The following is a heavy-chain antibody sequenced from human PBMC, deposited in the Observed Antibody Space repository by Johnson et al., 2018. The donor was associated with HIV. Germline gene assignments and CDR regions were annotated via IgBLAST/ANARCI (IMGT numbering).Heavy chain of an antibody. V-gene: IGHV3-30*04. D-gene: IGHD1-1*01. CDR1: GFSFSNYA. J-gene: IGHJ3*02. Sequence: QVQLVESGGGVVQPGRSLRLSCAASGFSFSNYAMHWVRQAPGKGLEWVAVISYDGSNKYYADSLKGRFTISRDNSKNTLYLQMNSLRAEDTAVYYCVNPTGSDAFDIWGQGTMVTVSS. CDR3: VNPTGSDAFDI. CDR2: ISYDGSNK.